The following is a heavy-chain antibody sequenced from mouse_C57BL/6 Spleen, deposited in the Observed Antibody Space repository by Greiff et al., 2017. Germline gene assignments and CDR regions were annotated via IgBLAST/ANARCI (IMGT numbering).Heavy chain of an antibody. CDR2: IRNKANGYTT. J-gene: IGHJ3*01. Sequence: DVMLVESGGGLVQPGGSLSLSCAASGFTFTDYYMSWVRQPPGKALEWLGFIRNKANGYTTEYSASVKGRFTISRDNSQSILYLQMNALRAEDSATYYCARYEVYYSIAWFAYWGQGTLVTVSA. V-gene: IGHV7-3*01. CDR3: ARYEVYYSIAWFAY. D-gene: IGHD2-5*01. CDR1: GFTFTDYY.